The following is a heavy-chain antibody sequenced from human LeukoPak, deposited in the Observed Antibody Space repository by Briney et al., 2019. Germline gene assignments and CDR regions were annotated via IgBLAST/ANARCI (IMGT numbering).Heavy chain of an antibody. CDR1: GFTFSDYY. J-gene: IGHJ4*02. V-gene: IGHV3-11*04. CDR2: IGRSGTTI. CDR3: ARDYVQDY. D-gene: IGHD3-16*01. Sequence: PGGSLRLSCAASGFTFSDYYMSWIRQAPGKGLEWVSYIGRSGTTIHYADSVKGRFTSSWDNAKKSLYLQMNSLRDEDTAVYYCARDYVQDYWGQGTLVTVSS.